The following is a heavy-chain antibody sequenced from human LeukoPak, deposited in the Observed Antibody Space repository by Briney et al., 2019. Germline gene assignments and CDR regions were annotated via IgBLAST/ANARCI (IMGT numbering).Heavy chain of an antibody. J-gene: IGHJ4*02. CDR2: VSGSGGSI. D-gene: IGHD1-26*01. Sequence: GGSLRLSCAASGFTFSNYRMNWVRQAPGKGLEWVSSVSGSGGSIYYADSVKGRFTSSRDNSKNTLYLQMNSLRVEDTAVYYCAKRGSEVGETVAPGDYWGQGTLVTVSS. V-gene: IGHV3-23*01. CDR3: AKRGSEVGETVAPGDY. CDR1: GFTFSNYR.